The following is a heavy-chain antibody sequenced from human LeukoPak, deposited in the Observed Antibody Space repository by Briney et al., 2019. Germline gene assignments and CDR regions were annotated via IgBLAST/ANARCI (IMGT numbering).Heavy chain of an antibody. CDR1: GYTFTSHG. D-gene: IGHD2-21*02. J-gene: IGHJ4*02. V-gene: IGHV1-18*04. CDR2: ISGYTDNT. Sequence: GASVKVSCKASGYTFTSHGISWVRQAPGQGLEWLGWISGYTDNTEYAQKLQDRVTMTTDTSTRTAYMELRGLRSDDTAVYYCVRDDVASARGGDCLEYWGQGTLVTVSS. CDR3: VRDDVASARGGDCLEY.